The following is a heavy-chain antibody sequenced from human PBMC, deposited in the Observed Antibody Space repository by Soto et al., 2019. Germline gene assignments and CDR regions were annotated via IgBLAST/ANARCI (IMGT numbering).Heavy chain of an antibody. CDR3: AKGPPLNYYDRSGYYPFDY. D-gene: IGHD3-22*01. V-gene: IGHV3-23*01. J-gene: IGHJ4*02. CDR1: GFTFSSFA. CDR2: ISGTGGST. Sequence: PGGSLRLSCAASGFTFSSFAMSWVRQAPGKGLEWVSAISGTGGSTYYADSVKGRFTISRDNSKNTLYLQMNSLRAEDTAVYYCAKGPPLNYYDRSGYYPFDYWGQGTLVTVAS.